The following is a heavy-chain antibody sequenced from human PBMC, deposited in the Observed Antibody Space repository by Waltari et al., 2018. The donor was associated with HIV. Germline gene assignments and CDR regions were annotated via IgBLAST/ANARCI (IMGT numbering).Heavy chain of an antibody. CDR1: GYTFTSYY. V-gene: IGHV1-46*01. Sequence: QVQLVQSGAEVKKPGASVKVSCKASGYTFTSYYLHWVRSATGQGSEWRGIVNPSGGSTSYAQKFQGRVTMTRDTSTSTVYMELGSLRSEDTAVYYCARVAASGVDYWGQGTLVTVSS. D-gene: IGHD6-6*01. J-gene: IGHJ4*02. CDR3: ARVAASGVDY. CDR2: VNPSGGST.